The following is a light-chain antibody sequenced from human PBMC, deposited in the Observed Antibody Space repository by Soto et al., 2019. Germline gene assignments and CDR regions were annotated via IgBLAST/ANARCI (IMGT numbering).Light chain of an antibody. CDR3: QQYYKIRT. CDR2: WAS. CDR1: QSLLYSSNNKNY. J-gene: IGKJ1*01. Sequence: DIVMSQSPDSLAVSLGERATINCKSSQSLLYSSNNKNYLAWYQQKPGQPPKLLIYWASTRESGVPDRFSGSGSGTDFTLTISSLQAEDVAVYYCQQYYKIRTFGQGTKVEIK. V-gene: IGKV4-1*01.